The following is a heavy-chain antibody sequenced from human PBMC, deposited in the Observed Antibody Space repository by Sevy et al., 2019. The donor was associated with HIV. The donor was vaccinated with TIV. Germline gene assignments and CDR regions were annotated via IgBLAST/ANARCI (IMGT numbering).Heavy chain of an antibody. Sequence: ASVKVSCKVSGYTLTQLSMHWVRQAPGKGLEWMGTFDPEDGKTIYAQKFQGTVTMTEDKSTDTAYMQLTSLRSEDTAVFYCAVTKDYYDSSGYPFDYWGLGTLVTVSS. J-gene: IGHJ4*02. CDR2: FDPEDGKT. CDR3: AVTKDYYDSSGYPFDY. CDR1: GYTLTQLS. D-gene: IGHD3-22*01. V-gene: IGHV1-24*01.